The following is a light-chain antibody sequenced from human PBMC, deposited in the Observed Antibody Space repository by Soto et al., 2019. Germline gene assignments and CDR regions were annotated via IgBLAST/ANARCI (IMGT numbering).Light chain of an antibody. CDR1: QSISSW. CDR2: KAS. Sequence: DSQMTQYPSTLSASIGDRVTITCRAGQSISSWLAWYQQKPGKAPKLLISKASTLQIGVPPRFSGSGSVTEFALTISGLQPDDGATYDCQQDESYPMTFGGGTKVEIK. V-gene: IGKV1-5*03. J-gene: IGKJ4*01. CDR3: QQDESYPMT.